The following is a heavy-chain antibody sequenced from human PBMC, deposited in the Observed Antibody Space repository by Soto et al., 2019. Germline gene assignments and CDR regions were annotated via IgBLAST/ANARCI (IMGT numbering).Heavy chain of an antibody. Sequence: GGSLRLSCAASGFTFTNYPMAWVRQAPAKGLEWVSTISGSGGSTFYADSVKGRFTISRDNSKNTVYLQMNNLRVEDTAVYYCAKRPLKFEGSYFDYWGQGTLVTVSS. CDR1: GFTFTNYP. D-gene: IGHD3-10*01. J-gene: IGHJ4*02. V-gene: IGHV3-23*01. CDR2: ISGSGGST. CDR3: AKRPLKFEGSYFDY.